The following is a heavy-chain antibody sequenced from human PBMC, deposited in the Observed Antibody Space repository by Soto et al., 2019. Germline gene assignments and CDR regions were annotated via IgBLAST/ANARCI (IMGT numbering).Heavy chain of an antibody. J-gene: IGHJ6*02. D-gene: IGHD3-10*01. CDR2: IYYSGST. CDR3: ARDTDYGSGSSVGMDV. Sequence: PSETLSLTCTFSGGSISSYYWSLIRQPPGKGLEWIGYIYYSGSTNYNPSLKSRVTISVDTSKNQFSLKLSSVTAADTAVYYCARDTDYGSGSSVGMDVWGQGTTVTVSS. V-gene: IGHV4-59*01. CDR1: GGSISSYY.